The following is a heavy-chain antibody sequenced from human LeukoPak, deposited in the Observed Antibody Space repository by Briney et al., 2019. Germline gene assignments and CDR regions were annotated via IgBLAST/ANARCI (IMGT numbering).Heavy chain of an antibody. CDR2: ISSSSITI. CDR3: ARDRGGSYSAIDY. CDR1: GFTFSSYS. J-gene: IGHJ4*02. Sequence: GGSLRLSCAASGFTFSSYSLNWVRQAPGKGLEWVSFISSSSITIYYADSVKGRFTISRDNAEKSLYLQMNSPRAEDTAVYYCARDRGGSYSAIDYWGQGTLVTVSS. V-gene: IGHV3-48*04. D-gene: IGHD2-15*01.